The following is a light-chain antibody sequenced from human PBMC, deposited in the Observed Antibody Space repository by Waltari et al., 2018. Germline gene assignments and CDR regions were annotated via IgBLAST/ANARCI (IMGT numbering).Light chain of an antibody. CDR3: QQYYSTPLT. CDR1: QSVLYSSNNKNY. V-gene: IGKV4-1*01. J-gene: IGKJ3*01. Sequence: DIVMTQSPDSLAVSLGERATINCKSSQSVLYSSNNKNYLAWYQQKPGHPPKLLISWASTRESGVPDRFSGSGSGTDFTLTISSLQAEDVAVYYCQQYYSTPLTFGPGTKVDIK. CDR2: WAS.